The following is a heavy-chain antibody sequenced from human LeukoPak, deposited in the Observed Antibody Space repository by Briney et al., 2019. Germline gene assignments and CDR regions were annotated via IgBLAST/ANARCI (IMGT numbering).Heavy chain of an antibody. CDR3: ATFTRGGSGNIRPYNWLDP. CDR1: GYTLTELS. V-gene: IGHV1-24*01. J-gene: IGHJ5*02. D-gene: IGHD3-10*01. Sequence: ASVKVSCKVSGYTLTELSIHWVRQAPGKGLEWMGGSDPEYGETVYAQKFQGRVTMTEDTSTDTTYMDLSSLKSEDAAVYYCATFTRGGSGNIRPYNWLDPWGQGTLVTVSS. CDR2: SDPEYGET.